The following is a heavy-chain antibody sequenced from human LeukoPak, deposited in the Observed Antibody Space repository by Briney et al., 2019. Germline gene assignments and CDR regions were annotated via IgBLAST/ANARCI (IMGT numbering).Heavy chain of an antibody. Sequence: GGSLRLSCAASGFTFSSYAMSWVRQAPGKGLEWVSAISASAGSTYYADSVKGRFTISRDNSKNTLYLQMNGQRAEDTAIYYCAKLGHDNVWGSTFDCWGQGTLVTVSS. CDR2: ISASAGST. D-gene: IGHD3-16*01. J-gene: IGHJ4*02. CDR1: GFTFSSYA. V-gene: IGHV3-23*01. CDR3: AKLGHDNVWGSTFDC.